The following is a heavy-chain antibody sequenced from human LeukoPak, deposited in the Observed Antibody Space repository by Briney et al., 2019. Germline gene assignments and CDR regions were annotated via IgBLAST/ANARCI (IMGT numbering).Heavy chain of an antibody. Sequence: GTSLRLSCAASGFTFTSYGMHWVRQAPGKGLEWVALITYDGYYKYYSDSVKGRFTISSDTSKNTMYLQMNSLRAEDTAVYYCAKDKMAYSTSSWDYWGQGTLVTVSS. J-gene: IGHJ4*02. CDR3: AKDKMAYSTSSWDY. V-gene: IGHV3-30*18. D-gene: IGHD6-6*01. CDR1: GFTFTSYG. CDR2: ITYDGYYK.